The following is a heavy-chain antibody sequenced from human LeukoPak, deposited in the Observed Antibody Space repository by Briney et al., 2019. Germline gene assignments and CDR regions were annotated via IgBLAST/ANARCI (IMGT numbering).Heavy chain of an antibody. CDR2: INHSGST. J-gene: IGHJ4*02. V-gene: IGHV4-34*01. D-gene: IGHD5-24*01. CDR3: ARGLQSPSAGVDY. Sequence: KPSETLSLTCAVYGGSFSGYYWSWIRQPPGKGLEWIGEINHSGSTNYNPSLKSRVTISVDTSKNQFSLKLSSVTAADTAVYYCARGLQSPSAGVDYWGQGTLVTVSS. CDR1: GGSFSGYY.